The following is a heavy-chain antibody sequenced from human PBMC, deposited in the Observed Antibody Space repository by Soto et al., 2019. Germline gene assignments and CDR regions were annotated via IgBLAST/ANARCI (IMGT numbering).Heavy chain of an antibody. V-gene: IGHV4-30-2*01. D-gene: IGHD2-15*01. J-gene: IGHJ6*02. CDR2: IYHSGST. CDR3: ARGGSFGHYGVDV. CDR1: GGSISKGGYS. Sequence: TLSLTCAVSGGSISKGGYSLSWPRQPPGNGLEWIGYIYHSGSTYYNLSLKSLVTISVDRSKNQFSLKLNPVTAADTAVYYCARGGSFGHYGVDVWGQGTPVTVSS.